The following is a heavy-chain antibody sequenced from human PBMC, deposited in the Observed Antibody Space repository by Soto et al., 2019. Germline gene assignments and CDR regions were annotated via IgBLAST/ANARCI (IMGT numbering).Heavy chain of an antibody. CDR1: GYSFSSYW. CDR2: VYPGDSDT. CDR3: SRVPTRTVLGWAVTGGMEA. D-gene: IGHD4-4*01. Sequence: DSLKISCQSSGYSFSSYWIAWVRQMPVKGLECMGVVYPGDSDTRYSPSFEGHVTISADHSINTAYLQWVSLKASDTAMDYCSRVPTRTVLGWAVTGGMEAWGRGTTVTVSS. V-gene: IGHV5-51*01. J-gene: IGHJ6*04.